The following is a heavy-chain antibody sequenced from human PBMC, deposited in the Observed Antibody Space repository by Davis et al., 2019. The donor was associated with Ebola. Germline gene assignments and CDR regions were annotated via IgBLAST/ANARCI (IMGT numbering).Heavy chain of an antibody. V-gene: IGHV4-59*01. J-gene: IGHJ4*02. CDR2: IYYSGST. CDR1: GGSFSGYY. D-gene: IGHD4-17*01. CDR3: ARDDYGDYAFDY. Sequence: GSLRLSCAVYGGSFSGYYWSWIRQPPGKGLEWIGYIYYSGSTNYNPSLKSRVTISVDTSKNQFSLKLSSVTAADTAVYYCARDDYGDYAFDYWGQGTLVTVSS.